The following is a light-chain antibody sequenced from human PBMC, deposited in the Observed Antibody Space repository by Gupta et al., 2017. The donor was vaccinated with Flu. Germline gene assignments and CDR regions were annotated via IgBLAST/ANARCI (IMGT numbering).Light chain of an antibody. CDR1: NSNVGSNY. V-gene: IGLV1-51*02. J-gene: IGLJ1*01. Sequence: QSVLTQPPSISAASGQQVTISCSGSNSNVGSNYVAWYQQFPGTAPRLLIYEDNTRPSDVSDRFSASTSGSSATLEITGVQTGDEADYHCGAWDSTLRVYVFGTGARVSVL. CDR2: EDN. CDR3: GAWDSTLRVYV.